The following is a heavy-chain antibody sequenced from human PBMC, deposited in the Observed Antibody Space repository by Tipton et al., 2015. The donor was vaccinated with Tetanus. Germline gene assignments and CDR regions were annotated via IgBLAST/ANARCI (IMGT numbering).Heavy chain of an antibody. CDR2: VSYSGRT. CDR3: ARDTRKRPKFYYAMDV. Sequence: LRLSCTVSGGSVRSGDYSWNWIRQPPGKGLEWLAYVSYSGRTNSNYSLKSRITISQDTSNDQFSLKLSSVTPADTAVYHWARDTRKRPKFYYAMDVWGQGTTVTVSS. J-gene: IGHJ6*02. V-gene: IGHV4-61*08. CDR1: GGSVRSGDYS.